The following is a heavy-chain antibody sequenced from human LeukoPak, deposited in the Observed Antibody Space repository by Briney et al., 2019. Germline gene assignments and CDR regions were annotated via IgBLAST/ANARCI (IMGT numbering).Heavy chain of an antibody. Sequence: PSETLSLTCAVSGYSISSGYYWGWIRQPPGKGLEWIGSIYHSGSTYYNPSLKSRVTISVDTSKNQFSLKLSSVTAADTAVYYCARGNHDSSSWYTRGQGTLVTVSS. CDR2: IYHSGST. J-gene: IGHJ4*02. CDR3: ARGNHDSSSWYT. V-gene: IGHV4-38-2*01. CDR1: GYSISSGYY. D-gene: IGHD6-13*01.